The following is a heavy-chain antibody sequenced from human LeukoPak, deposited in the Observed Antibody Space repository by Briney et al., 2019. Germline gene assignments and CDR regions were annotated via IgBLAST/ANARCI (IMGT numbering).Heavy chain of an antibody. CDR3: AKGRSFDWLTFFDY. CDR1: GFTFSSYG. CDR2: IRYDGSNK. D-gene: IGHD3-9*01. Sequence: PGGSLRLSCAASGFTFSSYGMHWVRQAPGKGLEWVAFIRYDGSNKYYADSVKGRFTISRDNSKNTLYLQMNSLRAEDTAVYYCAKGRSFDWLTFFDYWGQGTLVTVSS. J-gene: IGHJ4*02. V-gene: IGHV3-30*02.